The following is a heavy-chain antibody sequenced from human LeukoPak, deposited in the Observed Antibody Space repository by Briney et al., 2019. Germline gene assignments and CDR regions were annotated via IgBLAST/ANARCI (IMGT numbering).Heavy chain of an antibody. J-gene: IGHJ3*02. D-gene: IGHD3-3*01. CDR2: IYSGGST. V-gene: IGHV3-53*01. CDR1: GFTVSSNY. Sequence: GGSLRLSCAASGFTVSSNYMSRVRQAPGKGLEWVSVIYSGGSTYYADSVKGRFTISRDNSKNTLYLQMNSLRAEDTAVYYCARGAEGRFWGAFHIWGQGTMVTVSS. CDR3: ARGAEGRFWGAFHI.